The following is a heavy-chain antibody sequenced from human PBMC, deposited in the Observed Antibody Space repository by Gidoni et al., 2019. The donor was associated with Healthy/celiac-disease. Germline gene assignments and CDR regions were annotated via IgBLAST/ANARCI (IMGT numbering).Heavy chain of an antibody. V-gene: IGHV3-23*01. J-gene: IGHJ4*02. CDR2: ISGSGGST. D-gene: IGHD3-10*01. CDR3: AKAFYYGSGSYYNMFDY. CDR1: GFTFSSYA. Sequence: EVQLLESGGGLVQPGGSLRLSCASSGFTFSSYAMSWVRQAPGKGREWVSAISGSGGSTYYADSVKGRFTISRDNSKNTLYLQMNSLRAEDTAVYYCAKAFYYGSGSYYNMFDYWGQGTLVTVSS.